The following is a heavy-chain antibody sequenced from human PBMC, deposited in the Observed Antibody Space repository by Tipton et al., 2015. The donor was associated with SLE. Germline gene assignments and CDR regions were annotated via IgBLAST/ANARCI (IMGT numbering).Heavy chain of an antibody. Sequence: LSLTCAASGFTFRSSVIHWVRQAPGKGLEWVAGIWYDGSNKYYADSVKGRFTVSRDNSKNTLFLQMNSLRAEDTAVYYCAREARGFDYWGQGNLVTVSS. CDR1: GFTFRSSV. J-gene: IGHJ4*02. CDR3: AREARGFDY. CDR2: IWYDGSNK. V-gene: IGHV3-33*01.